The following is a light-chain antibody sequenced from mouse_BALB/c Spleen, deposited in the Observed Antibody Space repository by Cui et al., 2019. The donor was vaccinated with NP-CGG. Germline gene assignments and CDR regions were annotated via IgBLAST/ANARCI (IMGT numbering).Light chain of an antibody. Sequence: QAVVTQASALTTSPGETVTLTCRASTGAVTTSNYANWVQEKPDHLFTSLIGGTNKRAPGVPARFSGSLIGDKAALTITGAQTVDEAIYFCALWYSNHWVFGGGTKLTVL. V-gene: IGLV1*01. CDR1: TGAVTTSNY. CDR3: ALWYSNHWV. CDR2: GTN. J-gene: IGLJ1*01.